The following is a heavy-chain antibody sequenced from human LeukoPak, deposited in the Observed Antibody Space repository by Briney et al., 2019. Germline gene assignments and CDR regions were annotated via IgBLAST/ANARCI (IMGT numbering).Heavy chain of an antibody. Sequence: ASVKVSCKTSGYTFTNYGISWVRQAPGQGLEWMGWISAYNGNTNYAQKLQGRVTMTTDTSTSTAYMELRSLRSDDTAVYYCAREPSIAARRYYYGMDVWGQGTTVTVSS. CDR1: GYTFTNYG. D-gene: IGHD6-6*01. V-gene: IGHV1-18*01. CDR2: ISAYNGNT. CDR3: AREPSIAARRYYYGMDV. J-gene: IGHJ6*02.